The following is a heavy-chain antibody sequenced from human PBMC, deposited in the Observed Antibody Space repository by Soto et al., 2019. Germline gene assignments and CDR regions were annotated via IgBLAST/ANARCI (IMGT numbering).Heavy chain of an antibody. Sequence: HPGKGLEWIGYIYYIGSTYYNPSLKSRVTISVDTSKNQFSLKRSSATAADTAVYFFFQAEDGIRDVRSVSAFLLNRSSDL. CDR2: IYYIGST. CDR3: FQAEDGIRDVRSVSAFLLNRSSDL. V-gene: IGHV4-31*02. J-gene: IGHJ2*01. D-gene: IGHD3-10*02.